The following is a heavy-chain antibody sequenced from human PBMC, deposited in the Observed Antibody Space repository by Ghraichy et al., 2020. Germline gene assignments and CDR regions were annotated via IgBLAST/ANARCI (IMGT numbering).Heavy chain of an antibody. D-gene: IGHD1-1*01. CDR2: IIDSGSI. CDR3: SRVVFSNNWTPVHWFDP. J-gene: IGHJ5*02. CDR1: GGSFSDYD. Sequence: SETLSLTCAVYGGSFSDYDWTWIRQPPGKGLEWIGVIIDSGSIDSNASLKSRVSISLDTSNNQFSLKLSSVTAADTAVYFCSRVVFSNNWTPVHWFDPWGQGTLVIVSS. V-gene: IGHV4-34*12.